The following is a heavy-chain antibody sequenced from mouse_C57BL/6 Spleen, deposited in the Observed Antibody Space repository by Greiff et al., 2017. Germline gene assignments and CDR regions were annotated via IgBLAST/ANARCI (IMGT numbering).Heavy chain of an antibody. J-gene: IGHJ3*01. D-gene: IGHD1-1*01. CDR3: TRDRDYCGSSYSWFAY. CDR1: GFTFSSYA. CDR2: ISSGGDYI. Sequence: EVKLVESGEGLVKPGGSLKLSCAASGFTFSSYAMSWVRQTPEKRLEWVAYISSGGDYIYYADTVKGRFTISRDNARNTLYLQMSSLKSEDTAMYYCTRDRDYCGSSYSWFAYWGQGTLVTVSA. V-gene: IGHV5-9-1*02.